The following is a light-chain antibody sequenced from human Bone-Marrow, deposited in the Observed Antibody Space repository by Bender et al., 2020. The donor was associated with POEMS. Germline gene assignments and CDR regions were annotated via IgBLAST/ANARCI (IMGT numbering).Light chain of an antibody. CDR3: SSWDDSLSGWV. Sequence: QSVLTQPPSAFGTPGQGVTISCSGSSSNIGGNNVNWYQHLPGTAPRLVVYSNYQRPSGVPARFSGSKSGTSASLAISDIQSEDEGDYYCSSWDDSLSGWVFGGGTKLTVL. CDR2: SNY. J-gene: IGLJ3*02. V-gene: IGLV1-44*01. CDR1: SSNIGGNN.